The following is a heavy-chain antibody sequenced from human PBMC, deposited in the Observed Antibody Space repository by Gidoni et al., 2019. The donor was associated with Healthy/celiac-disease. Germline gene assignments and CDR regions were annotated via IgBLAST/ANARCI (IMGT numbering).Heavy chain of an antibody. CDR1: GGSISSYY. J-gene: IGHJ3*02. CDR2: IYYSGST. Sequence: QVQLQESGPGLVKPSETLSLTCTVSGGSISSYYWSWIRQPPGKGLEWIGYIYYSGSTNYNPSLKSRVTISVDTSKNQFSLKLSSVTAADTAVYYCARKIPTYYDILTGLSNAFDIWGQGTMVTVSS. D-gene: IGHD3-9*01. V-gene: IGHV4-59*01. CDR3: ARKIPTYYDILTGLSNAFDI.